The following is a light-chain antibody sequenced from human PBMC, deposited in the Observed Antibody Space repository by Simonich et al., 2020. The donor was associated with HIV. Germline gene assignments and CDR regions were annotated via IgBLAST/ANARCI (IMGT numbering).Light chain of an antibody. CDR1: QSILYNSNNKNY. CDR2: WAS. CDR3: QQYYSTPPT. Sequence: DIVMTQSPDSLAVSLGERATSHCKSSQSILYNSNNKNYLAWYQQKPGQPPKLLIYWASTRESGVPDRFSGSGSGTDFTLTISSLQAEDVAVYSCQQYYSTPPTFGQGTKVEIK. V-gene: IGKV4-1*01. J-gene: IGKJ1*01.